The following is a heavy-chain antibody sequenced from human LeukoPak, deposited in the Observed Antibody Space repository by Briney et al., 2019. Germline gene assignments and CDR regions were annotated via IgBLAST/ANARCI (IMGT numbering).Heavy chain of an antibody. J-gene: IGHJ6*03. Sequence: GGSLRLSCAASGFTFSSYGMHWVRQAPGKGLEWVAFIRYDGSNKYYADSVKGRFTISRDNSKNTLYLQMNSLRAEDTAVYYCARGESITMVRGVIINLYYYYMDVWGKGTTVTVSS. V-gene: IGHV3-30*02. CDR3: ARGESITMVRGVIINLYYYYMDV. CDR1: GFTFSSYG. CDR2: IRYDGSNK. D-gene: IGHD3-10*01.